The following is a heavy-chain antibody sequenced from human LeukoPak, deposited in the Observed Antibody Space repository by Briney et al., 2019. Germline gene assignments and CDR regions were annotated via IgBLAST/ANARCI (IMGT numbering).Heavy chain of an antibody. J-gene: IGHJ5*02. V-gene: IGHV1-8*01. CDR1: GYTFTSYD. CDR2: MNPNSGNT. D-gene: IGHD3-10*01. Sequence: ASVKVSCKASGYTFTSYDINWVRQATGQGLEWMGWMNPNSGNTGYAQKFQGRVTMTRNTSISTAYMELSSLRSEDAAVYYCARPYGSGGYVDWVDPWGQGTLVTVSS. CDR3: ARPYGSGGYVDWVDP.